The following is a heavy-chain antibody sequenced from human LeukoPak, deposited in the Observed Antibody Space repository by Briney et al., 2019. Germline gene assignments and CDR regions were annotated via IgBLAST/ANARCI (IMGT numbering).Heavy chain of an antibody. Sequence: PSGTLSLTCAVSGGSISSSNWWSWVRQPPGKGLEWIGEIYHSGSTNYNPSLKSRVTISVDTSKNQFSLKLSSVTAADTAVYYCARILIEPNWFDPWGQGTLVTVSS. V-gene: IGHV4-4*02. CDR1: GGSISSSNW. CDR3: ARILIEPNWFDP. CDR2: IYHSGST. J-gene: IGHJ5*02. D-gene: IGHD2-15*01.